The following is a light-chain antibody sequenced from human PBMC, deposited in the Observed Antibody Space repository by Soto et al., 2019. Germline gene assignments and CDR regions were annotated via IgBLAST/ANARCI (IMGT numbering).Light chain of an antibody. J-gene: IGKJ3*01. CDR2: DAS. CDR3: QQSYSSPFT. V-gene: IGKV1-39*01. CDR1: QRISNY. Sequence: DIQMTQSPSSLSASVGDRVTITCRASQRISNYLNWYQQKVGTAPKVLIYDASALRSGVPSRFSGSGSGTDFTLTISSLQPEDFATYYCQQSYSSPFTFGPGNKVDIK.